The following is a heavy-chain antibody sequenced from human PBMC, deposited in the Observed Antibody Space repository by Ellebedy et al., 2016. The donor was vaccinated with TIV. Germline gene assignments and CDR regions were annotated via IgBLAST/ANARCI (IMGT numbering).Heavy chain of an antibody. CDR3: ARFANSYGLDV. J-gene: IGHJ6*02. Sequence: MPSETLSLTCTVSGGSIRSYYWSWIRQPPGKGLEGIGYVYYSGDTNYKPSLKSRVSMSVDTSKNQFSLKLSSVTAADTAVYYCARFANSYGLDVWGQGTTVTVSS. CDR2: VYYSGDT. V-gene: IGHV4-59*01. CDR1: GGSIRSYY.